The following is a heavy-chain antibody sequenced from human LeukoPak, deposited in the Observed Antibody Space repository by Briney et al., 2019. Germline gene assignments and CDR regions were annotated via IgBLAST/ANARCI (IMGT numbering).Heavy chain of an antibody. V-gene: IGHV4-61*02. Sequence: SETLSLTCTVSGGSISSGSYYWSWIRQPAGKGLEWIGRIYTSGSTNYNPSLKSRVTISVDTSKNQFSLKLCSVTAADTAVYYCARGVVVPAANDYWGQGTLVTVSS. D-gene: IGHD2-2*01. CDR2: IYTSGST. CDR3: ARGVVVPAANDY. CDR1: GGSISSGSYY. J-gene: IGHJ4*02.